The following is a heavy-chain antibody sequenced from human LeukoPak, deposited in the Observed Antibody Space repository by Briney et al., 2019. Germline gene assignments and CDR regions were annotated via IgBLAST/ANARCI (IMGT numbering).Heavy chain of an antibody. J-gene: IGHJ6*03. D-gene: IGHD4-11*01. CDR2: MYSSGST. CDR1: GDSISITIYY. CDR3: ARGHSIEPYYCCYYLDV. Sequence: SETLSLTCTVSGDSISITIYYWGWIRQPPGKGLEWIGSMYSSGSTYYNPSLQSRVTVAVDTSKNEVSLNRRSLTGAVSAVYYCARGHSIEPYYCCYYLDVWGKGTTVTVSS. V-gene: IGHV4-39*07.